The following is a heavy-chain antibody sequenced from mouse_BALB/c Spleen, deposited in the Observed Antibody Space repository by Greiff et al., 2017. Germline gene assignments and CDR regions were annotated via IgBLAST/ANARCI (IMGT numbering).Heavy chain of an antibody. V-gene: IGHV14-1*02. D-gene: IGHD3-1*01. CDR3: ARSGSTFPWFAY. CDR2: IDPENGNT. Sequence: EVKLMESGAELVRPGALVKLSCKASGFNIKDYYMHWVKQRPEQGLEWIGWIDPENGNTIYDPKFQGKASITADTSSNTAYLQLSSLTSEDTAVYYCARSGSTFPWFAYWGQGTLVTVSA. CDR1: GFNIKDYY. J-gene: IGHJ3*01.